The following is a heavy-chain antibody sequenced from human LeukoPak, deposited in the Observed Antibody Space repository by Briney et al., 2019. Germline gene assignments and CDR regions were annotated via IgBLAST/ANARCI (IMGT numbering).Heavy chain of an antibody. CDR2: IYNSGST. V-gene: IGHV4-59*12. CDR1: GGSISTDH. J-gene: IGHJ4*02. Sequence: SETLSLTCSVSGGSISTDHWSWIRQPPGKGLEWIGYIYNSGSTDYNPSLKSRVTMSVDTSKNQFSLKLSSVTAADTAMYYCARGSGFNWGQGTLVTVSS. CDR3: ARGSGFN.